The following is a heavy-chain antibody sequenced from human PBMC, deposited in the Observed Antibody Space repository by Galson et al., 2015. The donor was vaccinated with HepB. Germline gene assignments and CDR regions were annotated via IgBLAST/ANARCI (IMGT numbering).Heavy chain of an antibody. D-gene: IGHD1-7*01. CDR3: AKDQLLGTTGASFDN. V-gene: IGHV3-23*01. J-gene: IGHJ4*02. CDR1: GFAFSTYA. CDR2: ISGGGYT. Sequence: SLRLSCVASGFAFSTYAMSWVRQAPGKGLEWVSGISGGGYTYYADSVKGRFTISRDNSKNTMYMQMNSLTVEGTAIYFCAKDQLLGTTGASFDNWGQGTLVTVSS.